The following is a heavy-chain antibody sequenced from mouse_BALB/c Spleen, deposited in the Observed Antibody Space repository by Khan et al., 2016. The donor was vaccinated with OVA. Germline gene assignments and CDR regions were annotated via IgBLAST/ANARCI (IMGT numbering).Heavy chain of an antibody. CDR2: IYPGDGRT. V-gene: IGHV1S56*01. Sequence: QVQLQQSGPELVKPGASVKMSCKASGNTFRTYYIHWVKQRPGQGLEWIGWIYPGDGRTKYTEKFKDKTTLSADKYPSIAYMLLSSLTSEDSAIYFWSLSYYGSFWYFDVWGAGTTVTVSS. CDR3: SLSYYGSFWYFDV. J-gene: IGHJ1*01. CDR1: GNTFRTYY. D-gene: IGHD1-1*01.